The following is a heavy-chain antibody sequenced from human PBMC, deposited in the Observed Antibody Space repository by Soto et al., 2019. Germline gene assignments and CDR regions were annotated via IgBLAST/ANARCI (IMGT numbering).Heavy chain of an antibody. CDR1: GFTFSSYA. D-gene: IGHD6-19*01. CDR2: ISGSGGST. J-gene: IGHJ5*02. V-gene: IGHV3-23*01. Sequence: PGGSLRLSCAASGFTFSSYAMSGVRQAPGKGLEWVSAISGSGGSTYYADSVKGRFTISRDNSKNTLYLQMNSLRAEDTAVYYCAKRIAVAGNNWFDPWGQGTLVTVSS. CDR3: AKRIAVAGNNWFDP.